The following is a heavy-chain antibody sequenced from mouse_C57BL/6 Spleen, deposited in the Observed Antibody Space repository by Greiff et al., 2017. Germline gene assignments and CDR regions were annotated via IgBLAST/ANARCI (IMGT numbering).Heavy chain of an antibody. V-gene: IGHV1-69*01. CDR2: IDPSDSYT. CDR1: GYTFTSYW. CDR3: ARSQFIRYYYAMDY. D-gene: IGHD1-1*01. Sequence: QVQLQQPGAELVMPGASVKLSCKASGYTFTSYWMHWVKQRPGQGLEWIGEIDPSDSYTNYNQKFKGKSTLTVDKSSSTAYMQLSSLTSEDSAVYYCARSQFIRYYYAMDYWGQGTSVTVSS. J-gene: IGHJ4*01.